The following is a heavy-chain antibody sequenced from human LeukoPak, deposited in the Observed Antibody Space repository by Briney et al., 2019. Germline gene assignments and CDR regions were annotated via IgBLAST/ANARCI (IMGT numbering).Heavy chain of an antibody. D-gene: IGHD6-25*01. V-gene: IGHV3-23*01. CDR2: LSGGGDST. CDR3: TNRPFSGYFDY. J-gene: IGHJ4*02. CDR1: GFTFSSNA. Sequence: PRGSLRLSCEASGFTFSSNAMSWVRQAPGKGLEWVSALSGGGDSTYYADSVKGRFTISRDNSKNTLYLQMNSLRAEDTAVYYCTNRPFSGYFDYWGQGTLVTVSS.